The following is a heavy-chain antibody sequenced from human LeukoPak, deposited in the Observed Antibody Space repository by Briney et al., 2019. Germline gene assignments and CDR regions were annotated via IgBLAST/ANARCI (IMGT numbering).Heavy chain of an antibody. CDR3: ARVNTMTRNYGAFDI. J-gene: IGHJ3*02. Sequence: PGLSLRLSCAASGFSFSTYTMKWVRQAPGKGLEWVSFITSASSYIYYADSVKGRFTISGDNDKRSLYLQMDNLRVEDTAIYYCARVNTMTRNYGAFDIWGQGTMVTVSS. CDR1: GFSFSTYT. CDR2: ITSASSYI. V-gene: IGHV3-21*01. D-gene: IGHD3-22*01.